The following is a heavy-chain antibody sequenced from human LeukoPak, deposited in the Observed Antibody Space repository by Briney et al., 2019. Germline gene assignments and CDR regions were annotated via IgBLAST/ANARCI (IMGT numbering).Heavy chain of an antibody. V-gene: IGHV5-51*01. CDR1: GYIFTSYW. CDR3: ARAMTMVRYFDF. CDR2: IYPGDSAT. Sequence: GASLKISCEGSGYIFTSYWIGWVRQLPGKGLEWMGIIYPGDSATRYSPSFQGQVTISADKSISTAYLQWSSLKASDTAMYYCARAMTMVRYFDFWGQGILVTVSS. D-gene: IGHD3-10*01. J-gene: IGHJ4*02.